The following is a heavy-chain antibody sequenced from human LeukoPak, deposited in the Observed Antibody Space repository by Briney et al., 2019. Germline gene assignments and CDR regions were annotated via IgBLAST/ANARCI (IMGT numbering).Heavy chain of an antibody. Sequence: ASVKASCKASGYTFTGYYMHWVRQAPGQGLEWMGWINPNSGGTNYAQKFQGRVTMTRDTSISTAYMELSRLRSDDTAVYYCARDASPSIAAAGTSPDYWGQGTLVTVSS. CDR3: ARDASPSIAAAGTSPDY. CDR2: INPNSGGT. D-gene: IGHD6-13*01. CDR1: GYTFTGYY. J-gene: IGHJ4*02. V-gene: IGHV1-2*02.